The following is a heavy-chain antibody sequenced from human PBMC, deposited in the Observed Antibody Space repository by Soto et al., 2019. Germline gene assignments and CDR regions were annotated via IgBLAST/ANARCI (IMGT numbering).Heavy chain of an antibody. Sequence: SETLSLTCTVSGGSISSSSYYWGWIRQPPGKGLEWIGSIYYSGSTYYNPSLKSRVTISVDTSKNQFSLKLSSVTAADTAVYYCARVRAPYYYMDVWGKGTTVTVSS. CDR3: ARVRAPYYYMDV. CDR1: GGSISSSSYY. J-gene: IGHJ6*03. CDR2: IYYSGST. V-gene: IGHV4-39*01.